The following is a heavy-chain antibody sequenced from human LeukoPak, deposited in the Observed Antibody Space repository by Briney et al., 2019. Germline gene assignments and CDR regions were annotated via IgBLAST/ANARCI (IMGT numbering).Heavy chain of an antibody. Sequence: GGSLRLSCAASGFTVSSNYMSWVRQAPGKGPEWVSVIYSGGRTYYADSVKGRFTISMDNSKNTLYLQMNSLRAEDTAVYYCARVPLEFCSSTSCYRYYYIDVWGKGTTVTVSS. D-gene: IGHD2-2*02. CDR1: GFTVSSNY. J-gene: IGHJ6*03. CDR3: ARVPLEFCSSTSCYRYYYIDV. CDR2: IYSGGRT. V-gene: IGHV3-53*01.